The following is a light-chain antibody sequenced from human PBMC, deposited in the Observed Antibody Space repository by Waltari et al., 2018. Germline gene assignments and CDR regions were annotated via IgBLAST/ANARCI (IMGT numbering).Light chain of an antibody. CDR3: QQYYDTPQT. CDR1: QSVLYRSSNRNY. Sequence: DIVMTQSQDSLAVSLGERATINCKSSQSVLYRSSNRNYLAWYQQKSGQPPKLLIYWASTRESGVPDRFSGSGSGTDFTLTISSLQAEDVAVYYCQQYYDTPQTFGQGTKVEIK. V-gene: IGKV4-1*01. CDR2: WAS. J-gene: IGKJ1*01.